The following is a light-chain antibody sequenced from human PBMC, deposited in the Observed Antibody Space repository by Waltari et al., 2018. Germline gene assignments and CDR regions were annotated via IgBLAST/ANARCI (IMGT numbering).Light chain of an antibody. Sequence: EIVMTQSPLSLPVTPGEPASISCRSSQSLLHSSGYNYLTWFLQKPGQSPQLLIYLGSIRASWVPDRFSGSGSGTDFTLKITRVEADDVGFYYCMQALESPSFGGGTKVEIK. J-gene: IGKJ4*02. CDR1: QSLLHSSGYNY. CDR2: LGS. CDR3: MQALESPS. V-gene: IGKV2-28*01.